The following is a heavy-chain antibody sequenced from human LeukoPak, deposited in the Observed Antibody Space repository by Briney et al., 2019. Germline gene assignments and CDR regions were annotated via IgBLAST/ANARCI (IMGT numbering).Heavy chain of an antibody. V-gene: IGHV3-23*01. J-gene: IGHJ6*03. CDR2: ISGSGSGGST. D-gene: IGHD2-15*01. CDR3: ATKYNRYCSGGSCLADYYYYMDV. CDR1: GFTFSSSA. Sequence: GGSLRLSCAASGFTFSSSAMSWVRQAPGKGLEWVSSISGSGSGGSTYYADSVKGRFTISRDNSKNTLYLQMNSLRAEDTAVYYCATKYNRYCSGGSCLADYYYYMDVWGKGTTVTISS.